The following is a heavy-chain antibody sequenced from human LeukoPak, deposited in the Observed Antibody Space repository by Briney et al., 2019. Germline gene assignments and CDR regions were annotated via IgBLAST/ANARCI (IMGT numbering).Heavy chain of an antibody. V-gene: IGHV3-48*04. CDR2: ISSSGSTI. J-gene: IGHJ6*04. CDR3: AELGITMIGGV. CDR1: GFTFSMYS. D-gene: IGHD3-10*02. Sequence: PGGSLRLSCAASGFTFSMYSFNWVRQAPGKGLEWVSYISSSGSTIYYADSVKGRFTISRDNAKNSLYLQMNSLRAEDTAVYYCAELGITMIGGVWGKGTTVTISS.